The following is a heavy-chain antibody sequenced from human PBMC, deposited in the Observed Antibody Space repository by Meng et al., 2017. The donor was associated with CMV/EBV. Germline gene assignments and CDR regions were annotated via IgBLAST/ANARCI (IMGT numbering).Heavy chain of an antibody. Sequence: SAKVSCKASGGTFSSYAISWLRQAPGQGLEWMGWIIPIFGTANYAQKFQGRVTITTDESTSTAYMELSKLRSEYTAVYYCATKDIVVVPAVLEYGMDVWGQGTTVTVSS. V-gene: IGHV1-69*05. J-gene: IGHJ6*02. D-gene: IGHD2-2*01. CDR1: GGTFSSYA. CDR2: IIPIFGTA. CDR3: ATKDIVVVPAVLEYGMDV.